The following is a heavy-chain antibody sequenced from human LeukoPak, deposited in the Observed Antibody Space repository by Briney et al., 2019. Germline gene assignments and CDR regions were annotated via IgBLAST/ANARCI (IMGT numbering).Heavy chain of an antibody. CDR1: VVSMNGYY. V-gene: IGHV4-4*07. J-gene: IGHJ6*03. CDR3: ARDNPRSYYYYMDV. Sequence: SETLSLTCSVSVVSMNGYYWSWLRQSAGNRLEWIGHVDSSGNTNYNPSLESRVTISVDTSKNQFSLKLSSVTAADTAVYYCARDNPRSYYYYMDVWGKGTTVTVSS. D-gene: IGHD1-14*01. CDR2: VDSSGNT.